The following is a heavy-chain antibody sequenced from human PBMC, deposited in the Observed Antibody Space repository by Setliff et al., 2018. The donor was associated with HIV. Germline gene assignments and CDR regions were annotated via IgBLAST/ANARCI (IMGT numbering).Heavy chain of an antibody. D-gene: IGHD5-12*01. CDR1: GGSMKSHY. Sequence: SETLSLTCSVSGGSMKSHYWSWIRQTPGKGLEWIGYVYYNGNTNNNPSVMGRVTMSIDTSKNQFSLKLSSVTAADTAVYYCARGHDNKYYYFYYMDVWGKGTTVTVSS. J-gene: IGHJ6*03. CDR2: VYYNGNT. V-gene: IGHV4-59*08. CDR3: ARGHDNKYYYFYYMDV.